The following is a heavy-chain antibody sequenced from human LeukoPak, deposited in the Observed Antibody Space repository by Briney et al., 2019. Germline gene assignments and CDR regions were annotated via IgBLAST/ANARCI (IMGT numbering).Heavy chain of an antibody. D-gene: IGHD2-15*01. Sequence: GGSLRLSCAASGFTFSSCSMNWVRLPPRNGQELVSYFSSNCNTIYYADSVKGRFTISRANAKNSLYMQMNSLRAEDTAVYCCARDRAAGSCPWYFDYWGQGTLVTVSS. J-gene: IGHJ4*02. CDR1: GFTFSSCS. CDR3: ARDRAAGSCPWYFDY. CDR2: FSSNCNTI. V-gene: IGHV3-48*01.